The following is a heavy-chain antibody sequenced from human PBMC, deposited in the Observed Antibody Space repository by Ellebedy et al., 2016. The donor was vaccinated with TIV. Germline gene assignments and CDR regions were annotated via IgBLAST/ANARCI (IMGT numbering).Heavy chain of an antibody. J-gene: IGHJ5*02. CDR2: IFHLWDT. Sequence: MPSESLSLTCTVSGGSINSGSHYWSWLRQSPGKGLEWIGYIFHLWDTQHNPALKSRLVISVDTSKNQFSLRLTSVTAADTAIYYCAGVGVLASHPVVDLWGQGTLVTVSS. CDR3: AGVGVLASHPVVDL. D-gene: IGHD3-3*01. CDR1: GGSINSGSHY. V-gene: IGHV4-30-4*01.